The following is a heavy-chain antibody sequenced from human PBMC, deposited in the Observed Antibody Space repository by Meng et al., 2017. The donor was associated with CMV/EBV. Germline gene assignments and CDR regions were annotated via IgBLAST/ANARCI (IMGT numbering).Heavy chain of an antibody. CDR1: GGSISSYS. CDR2: IYTSGST. V-gene: IGHV4-4*07. CDR3: ARSMVVAGDWFDP. Sequence: QVQLQESGTGLVKPSVTLSLTCTVSGGSISSYSWSWIRQPAGKGLEWIGRIYTSGSTNYNPSLKSRVTMSVDTSKNQFSLKLSSVTAADTAVYYCARSMVVAGDWFDPWGQGTLVTVSS. D-gene: IGHD2-15*01. J-gene: IGHJ5*02.